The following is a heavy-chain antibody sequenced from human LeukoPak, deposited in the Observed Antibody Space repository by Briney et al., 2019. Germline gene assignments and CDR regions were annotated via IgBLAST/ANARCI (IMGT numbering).Heavy chain of an antibody. Sequence: GALRLSCAASGFTFSSYGMHWVRQAPGKGLEWVAFIRYDGSNKYYADSVKGRFTISRDNSKNTLYLQMNSLRAEDTAVYYCAKATYYYDSSGYTNFDYWGQGTLVTVSS. D-gene: IGHD3-22*01. CDR2: IRYDGSNK. J-gene: IGHJ4*02. CDR1: GFTFSSYG. CDR3: AKATYYYDSSGYTNFDY. V-gene: IGHV3-30*02.